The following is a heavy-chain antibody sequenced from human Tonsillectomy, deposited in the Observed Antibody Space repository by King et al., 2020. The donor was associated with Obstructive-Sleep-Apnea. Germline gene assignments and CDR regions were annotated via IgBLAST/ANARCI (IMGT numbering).Heavy chain of an antibody. J-gene: IGHJ5*02. CDR1: GGSFSDYY. V-gene: IGHV4-34*01. CDR3: ARGSGAAAVNWFDP. D-gene: IGHD6-13*01. CDR2: INHSGSP. Sequence: VQLQQWGAGLLKPSETLSLTCAVFGGSFSDYYWGWIRQSPGKGLEWIGEINHSGSPNYNPSLKSRVTISVDTSKNQFSLNLNSVTAADTAVYYCARGSGAAAVNWFDPWGQGTLVTVSS.